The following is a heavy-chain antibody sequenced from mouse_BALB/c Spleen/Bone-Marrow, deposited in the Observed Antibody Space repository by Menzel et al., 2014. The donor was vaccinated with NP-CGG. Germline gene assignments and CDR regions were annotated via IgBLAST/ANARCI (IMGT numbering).Heavy chain of an antibody. CDR1: GFTFSDYY. CDR2: ISDGGSYT. V-gene: IGHV5-4*02. CDR3: ARYGSSPYAMDY. Sequence: EVMLVESGGGLVKPGGSLKLSCAASGFTFSDYYMYWVRQTPEKRLEWVATISDGGSYTYYPDSVKARFTISRDNAKNNLYLQMSSLKSEDTAMYYCARYGSSPYAMDYWGQGTSVTVSS. D-gene: IGHD1-1*01. J-gene: IGHJ4*01.